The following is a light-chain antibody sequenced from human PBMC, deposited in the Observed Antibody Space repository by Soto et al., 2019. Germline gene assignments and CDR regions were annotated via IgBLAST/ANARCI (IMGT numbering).Light chain of an antibody. V-gene: IGLV1-44*01. J-gene: IGLJ3*02. CDR3: AAWDDSLNGRV. Sequence: QSVLTQSPSASGPPGQRVVISCSGSDSNIGSNVVNWYQQFPGTAPKLLIYSNNQRPSGVPDRFSGSKSGTSASLAISGLQSEDEADYYCAAWDDSLNGRVFGGGTKLTVL. CDR2: SNN. CDR1: DSNIGSNV.